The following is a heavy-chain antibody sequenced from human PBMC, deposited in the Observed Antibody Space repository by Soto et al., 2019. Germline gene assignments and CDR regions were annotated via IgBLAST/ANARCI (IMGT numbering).Heavy chain of an antibody. CDR3: ARALPYSSSGDS. Sequence: ASVKVSCKASGYTFTSYGISWVRQAPGQGLEWMGWISAYNGNTNYGQKFQGRVTMTTDSFTSTAYMELSSLTSDDTAVYYCARALPYSSSGDSWGRGTLVTVSS. J-gene: IGHJ4*02. CDR2: ISAYNGNT. D-gene: IGHD6-13*01. V-gene: IGHV1-18*01. CDR1: GYTFTSYG.